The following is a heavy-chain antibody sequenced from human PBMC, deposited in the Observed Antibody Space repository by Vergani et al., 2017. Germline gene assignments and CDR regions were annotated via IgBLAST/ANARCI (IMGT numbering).Heavy chain of an antibody. Sequence: QVQLVQSGAEVKKPGASVKVSCKASGYTFTSYGISWVRQAPGQGLEWMGWISAYNGNTNYAKKLQGRVTMTTDTSTSTAYMELRSLRSDDTAVYYCASSALRLEWLSASYGMDVWGQGTTVTVSS. CDR1: GYTFTSYG. CDR2: ISAYNGNT. CDR3: ASSALRLEWLSASYGMDV. V-gene: IGHV1-18*01. D-gene: IGHD3-3*01. J-gene: IGHJ6*02.